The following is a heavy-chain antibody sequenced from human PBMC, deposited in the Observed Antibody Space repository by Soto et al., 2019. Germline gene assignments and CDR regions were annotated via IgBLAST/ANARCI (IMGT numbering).Heavy chain of an antibody. CDR2: ISGSGGST. J-gene: IGHJ6*02. CDR1: GFTFSRYA. CDR3: AKPNYYDSSGLGYYYYGMDV. V-gene: IGHV3-23*01. D-gene: IGHD3-22*01. Sequence: PGGSLRLSCAASGFTFSRYAMSWVRQAPGKGLEWVSAISGSGGSTYYADSVKGRFTISRDNPKNTLYLQMNSLRAEDTAVYYCAKPNYYDSSGLGYYYYGMDVWGQGTTVTVSS.